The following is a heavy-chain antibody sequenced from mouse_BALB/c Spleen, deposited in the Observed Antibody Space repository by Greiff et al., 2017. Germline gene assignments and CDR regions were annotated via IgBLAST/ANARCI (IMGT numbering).Heavy chain of an antibody. V-gene: IGHV5-9-4*01. CDR3: ARGEDAMDY. CDR2: ISSGGSYT. J-gene: IGHJ4*01. Sequence: DVQLQESGGGLVKPGGSLKLSCAASGFTFSSYAMSWVRQSPEKRLEWVAEISSGGSYTYYPDTVTGRFTISRDNAKNTLYLEMSSLRSEDTAMYYCARGEDAMDYWGQGTSVTVSS. CDR1: GFTFSSYA.